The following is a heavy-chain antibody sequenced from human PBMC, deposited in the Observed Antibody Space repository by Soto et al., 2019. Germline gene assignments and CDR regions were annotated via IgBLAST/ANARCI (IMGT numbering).Heavy chain of an antibody. V-gene: IGHV5-51*01. CDR3: ARQAHDYDRSSKAAFDI. D-gene: IGHD3-22*01. CDR1: GYSFTSYW. Sequence: GESLKISCKGSGYSFTSYWIGWVRQMPGKGLEWMGIIYPGDSDTRYSPSFQGQVTISADKSISTAYLQWSSLKASDTAMYYCARQAHDYDRSSKAAFDIRGQGTMVNVSS. CDR2: IYPGDSDT. J-gene: IGHJ3*02.